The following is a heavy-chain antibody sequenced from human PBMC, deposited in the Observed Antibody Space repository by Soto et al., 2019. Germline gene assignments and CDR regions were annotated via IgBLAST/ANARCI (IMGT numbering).Heavy chain of an antibody. D-gene: IGHD3-22*01. CDR2: IYWNDDK. V-gene: IGHV2-5*01. J-gene: IGHJ4*02. CDR3: AHRTYYYDSSGYYYAY. CDR1: GFSLSTSEVG. Sequence: ESGPTLVNPTQTLTLTCTFSGFSLSTSEVGVGWIRQPPGKALEWLALIYWNDDKRYSPSLKSRLTITKDTSKNQVVLTMTNMDPVDTATYYCAHRTYYYDSSGYYYAYWGQGTLVTVSS.